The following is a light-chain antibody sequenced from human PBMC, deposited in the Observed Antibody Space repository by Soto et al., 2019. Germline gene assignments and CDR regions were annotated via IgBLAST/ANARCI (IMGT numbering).Light chain of an antibody. CDR1: QTISNY. Sequence: DIQMTQSPSSLSASVGDRVTITCRASQTISNYLSWYQQRPGKAPKPLIYAASNLEGGIPTSFSGTGSGTDFTSTNSTLQPESFAKYYCQPSYNNLRTLGQGTKVEIK. J-gene: IGKJ2*01. CDR3: QPSYNNLRT. V-gene: IGKV1-39*01. CDR2: AAS.